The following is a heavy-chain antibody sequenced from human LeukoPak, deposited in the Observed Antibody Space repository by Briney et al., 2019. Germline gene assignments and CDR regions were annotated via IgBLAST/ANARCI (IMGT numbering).Heavy chain of an antibody. CDR1: GDSVSTNTAP. V-gene: IGHV6-1*01. Sequence: SQTLSLTCATSGDSVSTNTAPWNCIRQSPSIDLGWLGRKYFRSKWYTDYAVSVKSRITINPDTSKNQFSLQLNSVTREDTAVYFCARDGCPAFDYGGQGTLVSVSS. D-gene: IGHD2-8*01. J-gene: IGHJ4*02. CDR3: ARDGCPAFDY. CDR2: KYFRSKWYT.